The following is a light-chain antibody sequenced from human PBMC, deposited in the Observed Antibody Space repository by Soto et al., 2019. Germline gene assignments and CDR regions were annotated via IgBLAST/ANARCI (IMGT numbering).Light chain of an antibody. CDR2: AAS. CDR1: QSISNY. V-gene: IGKV1-39*01. J-gene: IGKJ4*01. Sequence: DMAMTQSPSSLSASVGDRVTITCRASQSISNYLNWYQHKPGKVPKLLIYAASSLQSGVPTRFSASGYGTDFTLTINSLQPEDFATYYCQQSYGTPLTFGGGTKIEIK. CDR3: QQSYGTPLT.